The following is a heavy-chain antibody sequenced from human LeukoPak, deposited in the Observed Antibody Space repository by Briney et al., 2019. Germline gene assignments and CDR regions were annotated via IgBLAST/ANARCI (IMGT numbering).Heavy chain of an antibody. Sequence: GGSLRLSCAASGFTFSSYSMNWVRQAPGKGLEWVSYISSSSSPIYYADSVKGRFTISRDNAKNSLYLQMNSLRAEDTAVYYCARSFGFGENLDYWGQGTLVTVSS. V-gene: IGHV3-48*04. J-gene: IGHJ4*02. CDR3: ARSFGFGENLDY. CDR1: GFTFSSYS. CDR2: ISSSSSPI. D-gene: IGHD3-10*01.